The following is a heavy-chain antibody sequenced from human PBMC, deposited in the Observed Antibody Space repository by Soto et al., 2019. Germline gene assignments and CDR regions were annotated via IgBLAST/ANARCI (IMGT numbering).Heavy chain of an antibody. V-gene: IGHV1-24*01. D-gene: IGHD1-26*01. CDR1: GYTLTELS. Sequence: GASVKVSCKVSGYTLTELSMHWVRQAPGKGLEWMGGFDPEDGETIYAQKFQGRVTMTGDTSTDTAYMELSSLRSEDTAVYYCATPPSGSYHAHWGQGTLVTVSS. CDR2: FDPEDGET. CDR3: ATPPSGSYHAH. J-gene: IGHJ4*02.